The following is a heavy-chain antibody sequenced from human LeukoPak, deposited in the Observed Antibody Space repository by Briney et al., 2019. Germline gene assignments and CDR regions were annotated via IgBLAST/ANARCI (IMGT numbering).Heavy chain of an antibody. CDR2: ISPGGSGT. CDR1: EYTFTNYF. J-gene: IGHJ4*02. CDR3: ARDGPDYGDYVNFDY. D-gene: IGHD4-17*01. Sequence: GASVKVSCKASEYTFTNYFIHWVRQAPGQGLEWMGVISPGGSGTSLAQKFQGTVKITSDMSTSTVYMELSSLRSGDTAVYYCARDGPDYGDYVNFDYWGQGTLVTVSS. V-gene: IGHV1-46*01.